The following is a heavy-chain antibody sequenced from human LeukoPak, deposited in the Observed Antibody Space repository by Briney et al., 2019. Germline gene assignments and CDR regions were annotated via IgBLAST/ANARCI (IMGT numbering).Heavy chain of an antibody. CDR1: GDSVSSNSAA. CDR3: ARDYVGVPPIRYNWFDP. J-gene: IGHJ5*02. CDR2: TYYRSKWYN. Sequence: SQTLSLTCAISGDSVSSNSAAWNWIRQSPSRGLEWLGRTYYRSKWYNDYAVSVKGRITINPDTSKNQFSLQLNSVTPEDTAVYYCARDYVGVPPIRYNWFDPWGQGTLVTVSS. D-gene: IGHD3-16*01. V-gene: IGHV6-1*01.